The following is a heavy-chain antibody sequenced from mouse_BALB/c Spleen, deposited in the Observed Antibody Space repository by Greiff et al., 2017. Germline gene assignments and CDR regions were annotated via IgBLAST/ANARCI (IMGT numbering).Heavy chain of an antibody. D-gene: IGHD2-4*01. CDR3: ARDHDYDRVWFAY. Sequence: VKLMESGPGLVAPSQSLSITCTVSGFSLTGYGVNWVRQPPGKGLEWLGMIWGDGSTDYNSALKSRLSISKDNSKSQVFLKMNSLQTDDTARYYCARDHDYDRVWFAYWGQGTLVTVSA. CDR2: IWGDGST. J-gene: IGHJ3*01. CDR1: GFSLTGYG. V-gene: IGHV2-6-7*01.